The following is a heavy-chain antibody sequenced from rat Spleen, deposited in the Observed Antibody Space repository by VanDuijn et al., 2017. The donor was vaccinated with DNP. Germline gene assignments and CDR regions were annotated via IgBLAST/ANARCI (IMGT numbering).Heavy chain of an antibody. D-gene: IGHD5-1*01. CDR3: ARGSGTYYWYFDF. J-gene: IGHJ1*01. CDR1: GFTFSNYD. Sequence: EVQLVESGGGLVQPGRSLKLSCAASGFTFSNYDMAWVRQAPTKGLEWVASISTSGGGTYYRDSVKGRFTVSRDNAKNTLYLQMNSLRSEDTATYFCARGSGTYYWYFDFWGPGTMVTVSS. V-gene: IGHV5S13*01. CDR2: ISTSGGGT.